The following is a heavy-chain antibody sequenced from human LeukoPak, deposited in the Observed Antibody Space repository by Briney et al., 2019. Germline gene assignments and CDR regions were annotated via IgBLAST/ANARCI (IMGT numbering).Heavy chain of an antibody. V-gene: IGHV3-33*06. CDR2: IWCSGNNK. CDR1: GFTFSSYG. CDR3: AKSDYYGSGSYMDV. D-gene: IGHD3-10*01. Sequence: GGSLRLSCAASGFTFSSYGMHWVRQAPGKGLEWVAEIWCSGNNKNYADSVKGRFTISRDSSKNTLYLQMNSLRAKDTAVYYCAKSDYYGSGSYMDVWGKGTTVTVSS. J-gene: IGHJ6*03.